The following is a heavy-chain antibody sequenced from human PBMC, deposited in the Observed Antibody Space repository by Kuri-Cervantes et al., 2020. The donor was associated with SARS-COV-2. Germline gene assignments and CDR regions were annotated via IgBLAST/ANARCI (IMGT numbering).Heavy chain of an antibody. D-gene: IGHD6-19*01. J-gene: IGHJ4*02. V-gene: IGHV3-30*03. Sequence: GESLKISCAASRFTFRNYGMHWVRQAPGKGLEWVALISYDETYKYYADSVEGRFTISRDNSENTLHLQMNSLRAEDTAMYYCAAERYEWLAYAYYFDLWGQGTLVTVSS. CDR2: ISYDETYK. CDR3: AAERYEWLAYAYYFDL. CDR1: RFTFRNYG.